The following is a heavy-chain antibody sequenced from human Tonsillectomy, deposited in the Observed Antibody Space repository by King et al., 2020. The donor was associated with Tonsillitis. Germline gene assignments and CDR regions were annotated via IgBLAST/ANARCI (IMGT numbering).Heavy chain of an antibody. Sequence: VQLQESGPGLVKPSETLSLTCAVSGYSISSGYYWGWVRQPPGKGLEWIGSIFHSGTTYFNPSLESRVTISVDTSKNQFSLRLSSLTAADTAVYYCARIAAGTSDYWGRGTLVTVSS. J-gene: IGHJ4*02. V-gene: IGHV4-38-2*01. CDR3: ARIAAGTSDY. D-gene: IGHD6-13*01. CDR1: GYSISSGYY. CDR2: IFHSGTT.